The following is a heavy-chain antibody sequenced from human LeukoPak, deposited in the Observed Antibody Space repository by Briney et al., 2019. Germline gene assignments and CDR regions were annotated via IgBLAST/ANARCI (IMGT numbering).Heavy chain of an antibody. CDR2: ISSSSSYI. CDR3: ARPPLGYCSGGSCYSGIGYYYYYMDV. D-gene: IGHD2-15*01. Sequence: GGSLRLSCAASGFTFSSYSMNWVRQAPGKGLEWVSSISSSSSYIYYADSVKGRFTISRDNAKNSLYLQMNSRRAEDTAVYYCARPPLGYCSGGSCYSGIGYYYYYMDVWGKGTTVTVSS. V-gene: IGHV3-21*01. J-gene: IGHJ6*03. CDR1: GFTFSSYS.